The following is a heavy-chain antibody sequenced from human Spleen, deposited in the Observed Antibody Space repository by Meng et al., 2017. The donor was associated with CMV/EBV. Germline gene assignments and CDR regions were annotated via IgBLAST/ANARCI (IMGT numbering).Heavy chain of an antibody. V-gene: IGHV3-21*01. D-gene: IGHD6-6*01. CDR2: ISSSSSYR. CDR1: GFIFRTYS. CDR3: ARYSSSSGAD. J-gene: IGHJ4*02. Sequence: GGSLRLSCVASGFIFRTYSMNWVRQAPGKGLEWVASISSSSSYRHYADSVKGRFTISRDNAKISLFLQMNSLRVEDTAVYYCARYSSSSGADWGQGTLVTVSS.